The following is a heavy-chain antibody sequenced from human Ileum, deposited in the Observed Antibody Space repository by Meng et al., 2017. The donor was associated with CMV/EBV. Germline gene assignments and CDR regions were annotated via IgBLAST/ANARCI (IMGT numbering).Heavy chain of an antibody. CDR1: GGSVSSGNYY. Sequence: GSLRLSCTVSGGSVSSGNYYWNWIRQPPGMRLEWIGYIYYSGSNNYNPSLKSRVTISVDTPKNQFSLRLSSVTAADTAVYYCARGGEEARNYYHGMDVWGQGTTVTVSS. D-gene: IGHD2-21*01. CDR2: IYYSGSN. J-gene: IGHJ6*02. CDR3: ARGGEEARNYYHGMDV. V-gene: IGHV4-61*01.